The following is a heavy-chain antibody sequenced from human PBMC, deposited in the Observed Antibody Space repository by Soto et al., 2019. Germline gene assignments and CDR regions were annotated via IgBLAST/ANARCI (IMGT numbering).Heavy chain of an antibody. Sequence: GGSLRLSCAASGFTFSSYSMNWVRQAPGKGLEWVSYMSSSSTNKWYADSVKGRFSISRDSAKNSLYLQMNSLRDEDTAVYYCARAISAAGLLYYYAMDVWGQGTTVTVS. CDR1: GFTFSSYS. D-gene: IGHD6-13*01. CDR3: ARAISAAGLLYYYAMDV. V-gene: IGHV3-48*02. CDR2: MSSSSTNK. J-gene: IGHJ6*02.